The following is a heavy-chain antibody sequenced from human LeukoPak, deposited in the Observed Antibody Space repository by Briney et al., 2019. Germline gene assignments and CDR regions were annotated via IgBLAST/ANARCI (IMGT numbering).Heavy chain of an antibody. CDR3: ARAHYYGSGRVGWFDP. Sequence: SETLSLTCTVSGGSISSYYWSWIRQPPGKGLEWIGYIYHSGSTCYNPSLKSRVTISVDRSKNQFSLKLSSVTAADTAVYYCARAHYYGSGRVGWFDPWGQGTLVTVSS. V-gene: IGHV4-59*12. CDR1: GGSISSYY. J-gene: IGHJ5*02. CDR2: IYHSGST. D-gene: IGHD3-10*01.